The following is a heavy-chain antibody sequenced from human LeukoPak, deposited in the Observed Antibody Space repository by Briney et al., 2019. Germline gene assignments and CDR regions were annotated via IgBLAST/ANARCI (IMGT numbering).Heavy chain of an antibody. Sequence: SETLSLTCTVSGGSISSYYWSWIRQPAGKGLEWIGRIYTSGSTNYNPSLKSRVTMSVDTSKNQFSLKLSSVTAADTAVYYCARGIVVVPASAEEVNRDDAFDIWGQGTMVTVSS. J-gene: IGHJ3*02. D-gene: IGHD2-2*01. CDR2: IYTSGST. CDR1: GGSISSYY. V-gene: IGHV4-4*07. CDR3: ARGIVVVPASAEEVNRDDAFDI.